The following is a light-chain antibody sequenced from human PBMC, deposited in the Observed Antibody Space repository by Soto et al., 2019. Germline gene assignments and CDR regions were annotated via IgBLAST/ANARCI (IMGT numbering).Light chain of an antibody. CDR2: DAS. V-gene: IGKV3-11*01. CDR3: QQRSNWPLT. Sequence: EIVLTQSPATLSLSPGERATLSCRASQGVSSYLAWYQQKPGQAPRLLIYDASNRATGIPARFSGSGSGTDFTLTISSLEPEDFAAYYCQQRSNWPLTFGGGTKVEIK. J-gene: IGKJ4*01. CDR1: QGVSSY.